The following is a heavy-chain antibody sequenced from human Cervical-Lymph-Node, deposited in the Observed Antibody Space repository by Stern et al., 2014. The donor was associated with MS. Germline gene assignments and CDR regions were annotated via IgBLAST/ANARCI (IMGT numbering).Heavy chain of an antibody. Sequence: VQLVESGSELKKPGASVKVSCKASGYTFTNYPMNWVRQAPGQGLEWMGWINTNTGNSNYAQGFTGRVVFSLDTSVSTAYLQISSLKAEDTAVYYCARDFVDTAMVTSSDYLDFWGQGTLFTVSS. J-gene: IGHJ4*02. CDR1: GYTFTNYP. CDR2: INTNTGNS. D-gene: IGHD5-18*01. V-gene: IGHV7-4-1*02. CDR3: ARDFVDTAMVTSSDYLDF.